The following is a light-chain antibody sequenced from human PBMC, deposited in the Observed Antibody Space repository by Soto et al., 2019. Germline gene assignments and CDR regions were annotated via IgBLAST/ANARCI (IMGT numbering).Light chain of an antibody. Sequence: QSALTQPASVSGSPGQWITISCTGTSSDVGGYNYVSWYQQHPGKAPKLMIYDVSNRPSGVSNRFSASKSGNTASLTISGLQAEDEADYYCSSYTSSSTLVFGGGTKLTVL. V-gene: IGLV2-14*03. CDR3: SSYTSSSTLV. J-gene: IGLJ2*01. CDR2: DVS. CDR1: SSDVGGYNY.